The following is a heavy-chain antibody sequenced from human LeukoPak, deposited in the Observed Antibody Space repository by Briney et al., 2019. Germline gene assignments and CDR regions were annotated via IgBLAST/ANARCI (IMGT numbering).Heavy chain of an antibody. CDR1: GASISSWY. CDR3: AGGGRERLLNIHYYYMDV. Sequence: SETLSLTCTVSGASISSWYWSWIRQPPGKGLEWIGYIYGSGNTNYNPSLKSRVTMSVDTSKSQFSLKLTSVTAADTAVYYCAGGGRERLLNIHYYYMDVWGKGTTVTVSS. CDR2: IYGSGNT. J-gene: IGHJ6*03. V-gene: IGHV4-59*12. D-gene: IGHD1-1*01.